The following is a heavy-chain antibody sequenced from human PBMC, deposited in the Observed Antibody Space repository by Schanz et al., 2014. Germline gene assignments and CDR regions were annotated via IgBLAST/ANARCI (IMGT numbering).Heavy chain of an antibody. CDR3: LAPDYGMDV. J-gene: IGHJ6*02. CDR2: IRSSSTPI. CDR1: GFTFSSYA. Sequence: EVQLLESGGGLVQPGGSLRLSCAASGFTFSSYAMSWVRQAPGKGLEWVSYIRSSSTPIYYADSVKGRFTISRDNAKNSLYLQMNSLRAEDTAVYYCLAPDYGMDVWGQGTTVTVSS. V-gene: IGHV3-48*01.